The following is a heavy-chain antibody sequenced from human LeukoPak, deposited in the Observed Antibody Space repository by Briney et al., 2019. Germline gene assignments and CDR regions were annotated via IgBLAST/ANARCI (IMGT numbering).Heavy chain of an antibody. J-gene: IGHJ4*02. V-gene: IGHV3-7*01. CDR1: GFTFSSYW. CDR2: IKQDGSEK. CDR3: ARDAVGATEFDY. Sequence: GGSLRLSCAASGFTFSSYWTSWVRQAPGKGLEWVANIKQDGSEKYYVDSVKGRFTISRDNAKNSLYLQMNSLRAEDTAVYYCARDAVGATEFDYWGQGTLVTVSS. D-gene: IGHD1-26*01.